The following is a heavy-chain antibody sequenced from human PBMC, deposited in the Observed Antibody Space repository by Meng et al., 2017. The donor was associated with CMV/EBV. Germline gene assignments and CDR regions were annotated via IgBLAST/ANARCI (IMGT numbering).Heavy chain of an antibody. V-gene: IGHV3-23*01. D-gene: IGHD2-2*01. Sequence: GGSLRLSCAASGFTFSSYAMSWVRQAPGKGLEWVSAISGSGGSTYYADSVKGRFTISRDNAKNSLYLQMNSLRAEDTAVYYCAREGCSSTSWGVCAFDIWGQGTMVTVSS. CDR2: ISGSGGST. CDR1: GFTFSSYA. J-gene: IGHJ3*02. CDR3: AREGCSSTSWGVCAFDI.